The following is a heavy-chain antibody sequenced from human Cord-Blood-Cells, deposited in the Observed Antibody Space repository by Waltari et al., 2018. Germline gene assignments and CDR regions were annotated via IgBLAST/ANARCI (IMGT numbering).Heavy chain of an antibody. CDR3: AGEKAAAGTYYYYGMDV. J-gene: IGHJ6*02. Sequence: QVQLVQSGAEVKKPGASVKVSCKASGYTFTSYGISWVRQAPGQGLEWMGWISDYNGNTNYAPKLQGRVTMTTATSTSTAYMELRSVRSDDTAVYYCAGEKAAAGTYYYYGMDVWGQGTTVTVSS. CDR2: ISDYNGNT. V-gene: IGHV1-18*01. D-gene: IGHD6-13*01. CDR1: GYTFTSYG.